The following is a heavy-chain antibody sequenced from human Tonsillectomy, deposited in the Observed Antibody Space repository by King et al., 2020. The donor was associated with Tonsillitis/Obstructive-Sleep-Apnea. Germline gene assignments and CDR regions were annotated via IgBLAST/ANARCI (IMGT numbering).Heavy chain of an antibody. D-gene: IGHD6-19*01. J-gene: IGHJ4*02. CDR2: INEDGSEK. V-gene: IGHV3-7*04. CDR3: ARGNSAWGEGDY. Sequence: EVQLVESGGGLVQPGGSLRISCAASGFTFGSYWMTWVRQAPGKGMEWVANINEDGSEKYSVDSVKGRFTISRDNANNSLYLQMNSLRAEDTAVYYWARGNSAWGEGDYWGQGTLVTVSS. CDR1: GFTFGSYW.